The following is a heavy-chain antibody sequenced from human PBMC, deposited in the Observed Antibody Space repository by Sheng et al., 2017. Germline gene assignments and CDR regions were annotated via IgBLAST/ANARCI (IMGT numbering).Heavy chain of an antibody. J-gene: IGHJ5*02. CDR3: ARVDYDFGSGYYIPQTTWFDP. CDR1: GGTFSSYA. Sequence: QVQLVQSGAEVKKPGSSVKVSCKASGGTFSSYAISWVRQAPGQGLEWMGGIIPIFGTANYAQKFQGRVTITADESTSTAYMELSSLRSEDTAVYYCARVDYDFGSGYYIPQTTWFDPWAREPWSPSPQ. D-gene: IGHD3-3*01. V-gene: IGHV1-69*01. CDR2: IIPIFGTA.